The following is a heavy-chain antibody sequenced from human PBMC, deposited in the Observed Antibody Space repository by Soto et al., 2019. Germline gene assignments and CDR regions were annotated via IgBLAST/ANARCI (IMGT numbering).Heavy chain of an antibody. CDR3: AKDLRIAVAVALDAFDI. J-gene: IGHJ3*02. Sequence: GGSLRLSCAASGFTFSSYAMSWVRQAPGKGLEWVSAISGSGGSTYYADSVKGRFTISRDNSKNTLYLQMNSLRAEDTAVYYCAKDLRIAVAVALDAFDIWGQGTMVTVSS. V-gene: IGHV3-23*01. CDR1: GFTFSSYA. D-gene: IGHD6-19*01. CDR2: ISGSGGST.